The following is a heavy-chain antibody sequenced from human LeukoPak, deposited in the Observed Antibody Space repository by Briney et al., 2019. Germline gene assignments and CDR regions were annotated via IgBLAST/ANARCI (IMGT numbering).Heavy chain of an antibody. CDR1: GFTFSSYA. J-gene: IGHJ4*02. CDR3: ANRNVDSALPPGY. D-gene: IGHD5-12*01. V-gene: IGHV3-23*01. Sequence: GGSLRLSCAASGFTFSSYAMRWVRQAPGKGLEWVSAITGSGDGTYYANSVKGRFPISRDNSKNTLYLQMNSLRAEDTALYYCANRNVDSALPPGYWGQGTLVTVSS. CDR2: ITGSGDGT.